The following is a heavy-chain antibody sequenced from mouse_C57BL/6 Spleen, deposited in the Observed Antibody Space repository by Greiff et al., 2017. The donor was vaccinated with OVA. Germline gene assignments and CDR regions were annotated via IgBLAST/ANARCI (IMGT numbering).Heavy chain of an antibody. CDR2: ISSGGSYT. J-gene: IGHJ2*01. Sequence: EVKLVESGGDLVKPGGSLKLSCAASGFTFSSYGMSWVRQTPDKRLEWVATISSGGSYTYYPDSVKGRFTISRDNAKNTLYLQMSSLKSEDTAMYYCARGDGYCDYWGQGTTLTVSS. V-gene: IGHV5-6*02. CDR1: GFTFSSYG. CDR3: ARGDGYCDY. D-gene: IGHD2-3*01.